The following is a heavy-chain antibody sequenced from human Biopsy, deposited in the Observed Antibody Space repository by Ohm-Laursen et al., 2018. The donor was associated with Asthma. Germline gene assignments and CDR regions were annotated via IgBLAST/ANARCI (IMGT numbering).Heavy chain of an antibody. Sequence: TLSFTCTVSGGSITSSSYYWGWIRQPPGKGMEWIGSMYHSGSPYYHPSLKSRATISVDTSKNQLSLKMSSVTAADTAVYFCVRHQYSSSWSTFDYWGQGALVTVSS. J-gene: IGHJ4*02. CDR3: VRHQYSSSWSTFDY. CDR1: GGSITSSSYY. V-gene: IGHV4-39*01. CDR2: MYHSGSP. D-gene: IGHD3-22*01.